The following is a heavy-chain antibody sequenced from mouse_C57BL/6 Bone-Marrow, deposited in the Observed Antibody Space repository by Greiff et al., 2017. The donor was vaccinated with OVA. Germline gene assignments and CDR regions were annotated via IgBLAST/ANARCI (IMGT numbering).Heavy chain of an antibody. CDR3: ARLTTVVARGY. CDR2: IYPGRGST. Sequence: QVQLQQPGAELVKPGASVKMSCKASGYTFTSYWITWVKQRPGQGLEWIGDIYPGRGSTNYNEKFKSKATLTVDTSSSTAYMQLSSLTSEDAAVDYCARLTTVVARGYWGQGTTLTVSS. CDR1: GYTFTSYW. D-gene: IGHD1-1*01. J-gene: IGHJ2*01. V-gene: IGHV1-55*01.